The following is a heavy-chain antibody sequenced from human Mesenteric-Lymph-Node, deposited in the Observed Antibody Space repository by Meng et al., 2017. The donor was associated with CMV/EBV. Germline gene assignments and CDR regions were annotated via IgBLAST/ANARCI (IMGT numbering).Heavy chain of an antibody. CDR3: ARSGRRIVVPAAPLHWYFDL. J-gene: IGHJ2*01. Sequence: FSSHAMSWVRQPPGKGLEWVSVIYSGGSSTYYADSVKGRFTISRDNSKNTLHLQMNSLRAEDTAVYHCARSGRRIVVPAAPLHWYFDLWGRGTLVTVSS. D-gene: IGHD2-2*01. CDR1: FSSHA. V-gene: IGHV3-23*03. CDR2: IYSGGSST.